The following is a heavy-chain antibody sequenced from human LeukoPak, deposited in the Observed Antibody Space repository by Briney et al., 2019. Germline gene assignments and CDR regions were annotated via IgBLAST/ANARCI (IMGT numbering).Heavy chain of an antibody. D-gene: IGHD3-3*01. CDR2: ISAYNGNT. V-gene: IGHV1-18*01. CDR3: ARDRHGITIFGGVTHDAFDI. Sequence: ASVKVSCKASGYTFTSYGISWVRQAPGQGLEWMGWISAYNGNTNYAQKLQGRVTMTTDTSTSTAYMELRSLRSDDTAVYYCARDRHGITIFGGVTHDAFDIWGQGTMVTVSS. CDR1: GYTFTSYG. J-gene: IGHJ3*02.